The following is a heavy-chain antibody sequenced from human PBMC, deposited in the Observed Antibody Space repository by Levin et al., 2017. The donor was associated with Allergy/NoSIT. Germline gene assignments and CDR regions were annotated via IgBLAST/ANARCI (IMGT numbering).Heavy chain of an antibody. J-gene: IGHJ6*03. CDR1: GFMFSDYW. CDR2: IKGDGREK. CDR3: ARDRSTSFHYYMDV. Sequence: AGGSLRLSCAASGFMFSDYWMNWVRQVPGKGLEWVANIKGDGREKFYVDSVKGRFIISRDNDGKTLFLQMNGLRVEDTAVYYCARDRSTSFHYYMDVWGKGTAVTVSS. V-gene: IGHV3-7*03. D-gene: IGHD6-6*01.